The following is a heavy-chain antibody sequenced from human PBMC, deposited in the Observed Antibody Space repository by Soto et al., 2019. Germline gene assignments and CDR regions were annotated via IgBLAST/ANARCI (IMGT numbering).Heavy chain of an antibody. CDR3: ARDWAMNV. D-gene: IGHD3-16*01. CDR2: ISTDGSST. J-gene: IGHJ6*02. Sequence: EVQLVESGGGLVQPGGSLRLSCAASGFTFNSYWMHWVRQAPGKGLVWVSRISTDGSSTSYADSVKGRFTISRDNAKNTLYLQMNSLRAEDTAVYYFARDWAMNVWGQGTTVTVSS. CDR1: GFTFNSYW. V-gene: IGHV3-74*01.